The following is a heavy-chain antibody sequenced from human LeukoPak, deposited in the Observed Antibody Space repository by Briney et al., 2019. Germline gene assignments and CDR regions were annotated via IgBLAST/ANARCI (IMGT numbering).Heavy chain of an antibody. V-gene: IGHV4-30-4*01. Sequence: SQTLSLTCSVSGGSISSGNYYWSWIRQPPGKGLEWIGYIYYSGSTHYHPFLKSRTTISVDASKKQFSLKLSAVAAADTDVYYCARESPTAYCSGDSCYYGGLDCWGQGTLVTVSS. D-gene: IGHD2-15*01. CDR1: GGSISSGNYY. J-gene: IGHJ4*02. CDR3: ARESPTAYCSGDSCYYGGLDC. CDR2: IYYSGST.